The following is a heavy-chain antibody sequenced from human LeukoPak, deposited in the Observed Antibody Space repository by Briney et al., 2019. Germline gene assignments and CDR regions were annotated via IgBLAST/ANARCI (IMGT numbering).Heavy chain of an antibody. V-gene: IGHV3-20*04. CDR2: INWNGGST. CDR3: ARGTLKAAATDFDY. CDR1: GFTFDDYG. J-gene: IGHJ4*02. D-gene: IGHD6-13*01. Sequence: GGSLRLSCAASGFTFDDYGMSWVRQAPGKGLEWVSGINWNGGSTGYADSVKGRFTISRDNAKNSLYLQMNSLRAEDTALYYCARGTLKAAATDFDYWGQGSLVTVSS.